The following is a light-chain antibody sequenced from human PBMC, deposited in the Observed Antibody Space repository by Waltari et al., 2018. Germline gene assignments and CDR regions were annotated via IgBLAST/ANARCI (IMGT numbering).Light chain of an antibody. CDR3: YSTDSNSNYGV. J-gene: IGLJ2*01. CDR1: ALAKKY. V-gene: IGLV3-10*01. Sequence: SYEWTQPPSVSVSPGQTARITCPGDALAKKYASWYQKKPGQAPVLILYEDTKRPSEIPERFSGSISGTMATLTISGAQVEDEAVYYCYSTDSNSNYGVCGGGTKLTVL. CDR2: EDT.